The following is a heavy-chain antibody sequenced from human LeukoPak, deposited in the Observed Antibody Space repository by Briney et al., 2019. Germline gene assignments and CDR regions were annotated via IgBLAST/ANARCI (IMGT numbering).Heavy chain of an antibody. V-gene: IGHV3-30-3*01. Sequence: PGGSLRLSCAASGFTFSSYAMHWVRQAPGEGLEWVAVISYDGSNKYYADSVKGRFTISRDNSKNTLYLQMNSLRAEDTAVYYCARLDTATGTFDYWGQGTLVTASS. CDR1: GFTFSSYA. J-gene: IGHJ4*02. CDR3: ARLDTATGTFDY. D-gene: IGHD5-18*01. CDR2: ISYDGSNK.